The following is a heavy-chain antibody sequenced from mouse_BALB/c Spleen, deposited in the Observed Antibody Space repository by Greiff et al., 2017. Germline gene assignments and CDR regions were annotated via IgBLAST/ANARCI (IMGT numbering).Heavy chain of an antibody. J-gene: IGHJ2*01. CDR3: ARHPYGNLDY. D-gene: IGHD2-1*01. CDR2: ISSGGSYT. Sequence: EVHLVESGGDLVKPGGSLKLSCAASGFTFSSYGMSWVRQTPDKRLEWVATISSGGSYTYYPDSVKGRFTISRDNAKNTLYLQMSSLKSEDTAMYYCARHPYGNLDYWGQGTTLTVSS. V-gene: IGHV5-6*01. CDR1: GFTFSSYG.